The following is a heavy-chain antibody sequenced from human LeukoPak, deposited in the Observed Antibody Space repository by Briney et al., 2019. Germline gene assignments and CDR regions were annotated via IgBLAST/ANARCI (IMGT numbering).Heavy chain of an antibody. Sequence: ASVKVSCKASGYTFTSYYLHWVRQAPGQGLEWMGIIHPTVGDTTYAQKFQGRVTMTRDMSTGTVYLDLCSLRSEDTAVYYCAIKSPEYYDFWSGYRPGNYYYYYYMDVWGKGTTVTVSS. CDR2: IHPTVGDT. J-gene: IGHJ6*03. V-gene: IGHV1-46*01. CDR3: AIKSPEYYDFWSGYRPGNYYYYYYMDV. D-gene: IGHD3-3*01. CDR1: GYTFTSYY.